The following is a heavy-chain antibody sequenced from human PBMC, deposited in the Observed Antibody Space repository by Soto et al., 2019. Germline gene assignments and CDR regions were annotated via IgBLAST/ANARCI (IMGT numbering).Heavy chain of an antibody. D-gene: IGHD2-15*01. CDR3: AKEGCSGGICYGFDY. CDR2: MSWDGSDE. Sequence: QVQLVESGGGVVQPGRSLRLSCAASGFTFSSYGMHWVRQAPGKGLEWVAVMSWDGSDEFYEEPVKGRFTVSRDNSRNTLYLQMNSLRPEDTAVYYCAKEGCSGGICYGFDYWGQGTLVTVSS. V-gene: IGHV3-30*18. CDR1: GFTFSSYG. J-gene: IGHJ4*02.